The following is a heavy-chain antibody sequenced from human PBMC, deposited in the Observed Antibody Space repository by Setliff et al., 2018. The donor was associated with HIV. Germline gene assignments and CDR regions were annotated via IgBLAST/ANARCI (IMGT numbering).Heavy chain of an antibody. J-gene: IGHJ5*02. D-gene: IGHD3-10*01. CDR1: GSTFRTYA. CDR2: ISYDGNNK. CDR3: ARDPRIVTPEGVAGGP. V-gene: IGHV3-30*04. Sequence: GSLRLSCAASGSTFRTYAMHWVRQAPGKGLEWVAVISYDGNNKDYTDSVKGRFTISRDNSKNTLFLQMYNLRPEDTAVYYCARDPRIVTPEGVAGGPWGQGTLVTVSS.